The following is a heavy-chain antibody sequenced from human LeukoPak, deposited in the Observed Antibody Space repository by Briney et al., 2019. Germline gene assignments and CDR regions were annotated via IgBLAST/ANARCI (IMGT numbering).Heavy chain of an antibody. V-gene: IGHV3-30-3*01. CDR3: ARVLSKSCDY. CDR2: ISYDGSNK. J-gene: IGHJ4*02. CDR1: GFTFSSYA. Sequence: GRSLRLSCAASGFTFSSYAMHWVRQAPGKGLEWVAVISYDGSNKYYADSVKGRFTISRDNPKNTLYLQMNSLRAEDTAVYFCARVLSKSCDYWGQGTLVTVSS. D-gene: IGHD3-3*01.